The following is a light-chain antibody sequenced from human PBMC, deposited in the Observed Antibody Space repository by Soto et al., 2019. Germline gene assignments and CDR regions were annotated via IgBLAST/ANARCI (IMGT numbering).Light chain of an antibody. CDR2: KAS. CDR1: QTISSW. J-gene: IGKJ1*01. V-gene: IGKV1-5*03. Sequence: DIQMTQSPSTLSGSVGDRVTITCRASQTISSWLAWYQQKPGKAPKLLIYKASTLKSGAPSRFSGSGSRTEFTLTISSLQPDDFATYYCQHYNSYSEAFGQGTKVDIK. CDR3: QHYNSYSEA.